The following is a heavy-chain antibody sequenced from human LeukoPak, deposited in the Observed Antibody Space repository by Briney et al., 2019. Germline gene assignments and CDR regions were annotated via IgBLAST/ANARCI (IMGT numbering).Heavy chain of an antibody. CDR3: ARDQYSGYDL. J-gene: IGHJ5*02. CDR1: GFTFSSYA. V-gene: IGHV3-64*01. D-gene: IGHD5-12*01. CDR2: ISSNGGST. Sequence: GGSLRLSCAASGFTFSSYAMHWVRQAPGKGLEYVSAISSNGGSTYYANSAKGRFTISRDNSKNTLYLQMGSLRAEDMAVYYCARDQYSGYDLWGQGTLVTVSS.